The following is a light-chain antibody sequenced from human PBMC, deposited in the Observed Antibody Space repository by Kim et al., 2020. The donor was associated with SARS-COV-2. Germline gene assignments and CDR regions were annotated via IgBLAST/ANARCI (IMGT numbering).Light chain of an antibody. CDR1: NSNVGSYNY. CDR3: CSFTGRHTVI. Sequence: GQSGTISSTECNSNVGSYNYVSWYQQHPGKAPILMVYDINRRPSGVPDRFSGSKSVNTASLTISGLQAEDEADYYCCSFTGRHTVIFGGGTQLTVL. J-gene: IGLJ2*01. CDR2: DIN. V-gene: IGLV2-11*01.